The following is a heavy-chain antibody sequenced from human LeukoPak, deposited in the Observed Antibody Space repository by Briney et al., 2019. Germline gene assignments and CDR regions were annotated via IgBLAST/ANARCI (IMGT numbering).Heavy chain of an antibody. D-gene: IGHD3-22*01. J-gene: IGHJ3*02. V-gene: IGHV1-46*01. CDR3: ARVIELARYYYDSSGYSAPDAFDI. CDR1: GYTFTSYY. CDR2: INPSGGST. Sequence: ASVKVSCKASGYTFTSYYMHWVRQAPGQGLEWMGIINPSGGSTSYAQKFQGRVTMTRDTSTSTVYMELSSLRSEDTAVYYCARVIELARYYYDSSGYSAPDAFDIWGQGTMVTVSS.